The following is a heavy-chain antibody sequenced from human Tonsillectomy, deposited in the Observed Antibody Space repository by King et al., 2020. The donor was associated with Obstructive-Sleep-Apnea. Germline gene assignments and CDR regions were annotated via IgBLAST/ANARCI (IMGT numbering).Heavy chain of an antibody. CDR1: GGSISSYY. Sequence: VQLQESGPGLVKPSETLSLTCTVSGGSISSYYWSWIRQPPGKGLEWIGYIYYSGSTNYNPSLKSRVTISVDTSKNQFSLKLSSVTAADTAVYYCARYQSDYYGSGSYRRGGMDVWGQGTTVTVSS. CDR2: IYYSGST. D-gene: IGHD3-10*01. J-gene: IGHJ6*02. V-gene: IGHV4-59*01. CDR3: ARYQSDYYGSGSYRRGGMDV.